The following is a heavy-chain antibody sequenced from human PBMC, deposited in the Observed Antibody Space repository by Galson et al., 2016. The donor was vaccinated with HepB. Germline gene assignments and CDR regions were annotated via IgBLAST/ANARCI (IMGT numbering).Heavy chain of an antibody. J-gene: IGHJ6*03. D-gene: IGHD6-6*01. Sequence: SLRLSCAASGFIFSNYSMNWVRQTPGKGLERVSAISPSSNKYYADSVKGRFTISRDNAKNSLYLQMNSLRVEDTGVYYCVRDWRAARVVGYYYYMDVWGKGTTVTVSS. CDR3: VRDWRAARVVGYYYYMDV. V-gene: IGHV3-69-1*01. CDR1: GFIFSNYS. CDR2: ISPSSNK.